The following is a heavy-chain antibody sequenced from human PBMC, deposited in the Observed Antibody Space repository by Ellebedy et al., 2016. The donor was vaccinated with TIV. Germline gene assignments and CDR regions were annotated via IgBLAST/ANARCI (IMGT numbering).Heavy chain of an antibody. Sequence: ASVKVSCXASGYTFTSYDINWVRQATGQGLEWMGWMNPNSGNTGYAQKFQGRVTMTRNTSISTAYMELSSLRSEDTAVYYCARVALSGSYSDYWGQGTLVTVSS. D-gene: IGHD1-26*01. J-gene: IGHJ4*02. V-gene: IGHV1-8*01. CDR2: MNPNSGNT. CDR3: ARVALSGSYSDY. CDR1: GYTFTSYD.